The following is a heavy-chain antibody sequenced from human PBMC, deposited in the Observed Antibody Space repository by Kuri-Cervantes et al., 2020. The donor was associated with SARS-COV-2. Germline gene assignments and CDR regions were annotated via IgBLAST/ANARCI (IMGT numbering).Heavy chain of an antibody. J-gene: IGHJ4*02. Sequence: SLKISCAASGFTFDDYAMHWVRQAPGKGLEWVSGISRDSGSIGYADSVKGRLTISRDNAKNSLYLQMNSLRAEDTALYYCAKDMESGGSYSTFDYWGQGTLVTVSS. CDR1: GFTFDDYA. CDR2: ISRDSGSI. D-gene: IGHD2-15*01. CDR3: AKDMESGGSYSTFDY. V-gene: IGHV3-9*01.